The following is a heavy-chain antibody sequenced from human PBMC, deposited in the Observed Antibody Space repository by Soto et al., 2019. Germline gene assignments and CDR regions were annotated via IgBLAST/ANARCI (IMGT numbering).Heavy chain of an antibody. CDR2: ISGSGGST. V-gene: IGHV3-23*01. J-gene: IGHJ6*02. Sequence: GGSLRLSCAASGFTFSSYAMSWVRQAPGKGLEWVSAISGSGGSTYYADSVKGRFTISRDNSKNTLYLQMNSLRAEDTAVYYCAKDLNSGDVTIFGVVIPFYGMDVWGQGTTVTVSS. CDR1: GFTFSSYA. D-gene: IGHD3-3*01. CDR3: AKDLNSGDVTIFGVVIPFYGMDV.